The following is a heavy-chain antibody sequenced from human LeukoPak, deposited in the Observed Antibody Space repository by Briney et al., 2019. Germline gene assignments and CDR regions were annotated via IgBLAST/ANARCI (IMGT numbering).Heavy chain of an antibody. CDR3: AREPYYYDL. D-gene: IGHD2-21*01. V-gene: IGHV3-30*04. CDR2: ISHDGSNK. CDR1: GFTFSTYA. Sequence: GGSLRLSCAASGFTFSTYAMNWVRQAPGKGLEWVAVISHDGSNKYYADSVKGRFTISRDNSKNTLYLQMNSLRAEDTAVYKCAREPYYYDLWGQGTLVTVSS. J-gene: IGHJ4*02.